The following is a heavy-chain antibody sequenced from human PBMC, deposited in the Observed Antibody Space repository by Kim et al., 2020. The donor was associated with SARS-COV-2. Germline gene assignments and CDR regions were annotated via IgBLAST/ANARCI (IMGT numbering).Heavy chain of an antibody. CDR3: TRLPGIAAAGTDY. J-gene: IGHJ4*02. V-gene: IGHV3-73*01. Sequence: AATVKGRFTISGDDSRNTAYLQMNSLKTEDTAVYYCTRLPGIAAAGTDYWGQGTLVTVSS. D-gene: IGHD6-13*01.